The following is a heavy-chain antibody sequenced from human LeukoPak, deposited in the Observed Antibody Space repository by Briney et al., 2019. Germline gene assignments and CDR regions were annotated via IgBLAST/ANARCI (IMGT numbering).Heavy chain of an antibody. J-gene: IGHJ2*01. D-gene: IGHD3-9*01. CDR1: GFTFSSYG. Sequence: GGSLRLSCAASGFTFSSYGMHWVRQAPGQRLEWMGWINAGNGNTKYSQKFQGRVTITRDTSASTAYMELSSLRSEDTAVYYCARDALVRSRDGYFDLWGRGTLVTVSS. CDR2: INAGNGNT. CDR3: ARDALVRSRDGYFDL. V-gene: IGHV1-3*01.